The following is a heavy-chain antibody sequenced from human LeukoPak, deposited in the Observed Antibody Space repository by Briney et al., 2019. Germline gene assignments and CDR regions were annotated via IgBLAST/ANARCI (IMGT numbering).Heavy chain of an antibody. V-gene: IGHV1-46*01. CDR3: ARGDVLDSSVYNWLDP. J-gene: IGHJ5*02. CDR2: INPSGGST. Sequence: GASVKDSCKTSRYTFTSCYMHWGRQAPGQGLEWMGIINPSGGSTTYAQKFQGRVTMTRDTSTSTVYMELSSLRSEDTDLYYCARGDVLDSSVYNWLDPWGQGTLVIVSS. CDR1: RYTFTSCY. D-gene: IGHD3-22*01.